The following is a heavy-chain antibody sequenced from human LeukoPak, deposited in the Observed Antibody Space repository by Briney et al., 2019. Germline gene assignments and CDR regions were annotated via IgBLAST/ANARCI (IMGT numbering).Heavy chain of an antibody. D-gene: IGHD2-21*02. Sequence: GGSPRLSCAASGFTFSSYWMSWVRQAPGKGLEWVANIKQDGSEKYYVDSVKGRFTVSRDNAKNSLYLQMNSLRAEDTAVYYCARGGDLAYCGGDCYSDWFDPWGQGTLVTVSS. V-gene: IGHV3-7*01. CDR1: GFTFSSYW. CDR2: IKQDGSEK. CDR3: ARGGDLAYCGGDCYSDWFDP. J-gene: IGHJ5*02.